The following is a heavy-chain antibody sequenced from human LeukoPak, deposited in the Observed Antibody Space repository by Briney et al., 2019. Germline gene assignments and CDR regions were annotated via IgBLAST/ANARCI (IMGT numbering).Heavy chain of an antibody. CDR1: GFTFDDYA. Sequence: GRSLRLSCAASGFTFDDYAMHWVRQAPGKGLEWGSGISWNSGSIGCADSVKGRFTISRDNAKNSLYLQMNSLRAEDTALYYCAKDMGSGWQDPFDYRGQGTLVTVSS. CDR2: ISWNSGSI. J-gene: IGHJ4*02. V-gene: IGHV3-9*01. D-gene: IGHD6-19*01. CDR3: AKDMGSGWQDPFDY.